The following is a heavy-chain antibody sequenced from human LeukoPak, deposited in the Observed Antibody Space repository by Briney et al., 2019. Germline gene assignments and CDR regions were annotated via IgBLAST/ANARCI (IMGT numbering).Heavy chain of an antibody. V-gene: IGHV3-48*04. CDR3: ARDNGDDIWDS. CDR1: GVTFSNYW. D-gene: IGHD3-9*01. Sequence: GGSLRLSCAASGVTFSNYWMSWVRQAPGKGLEWVSHISDSGSIYYADSVKGRFTISRDNARNSLYMHMNSLRAEDTAVYYCARDNGDDIWDSWGQGTLVTVSS. J-gene: IGHJ4*02. CDR2: ISDSGSI.